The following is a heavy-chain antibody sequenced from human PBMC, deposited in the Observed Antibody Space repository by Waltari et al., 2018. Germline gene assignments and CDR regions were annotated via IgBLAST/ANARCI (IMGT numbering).Heavy chain of an antibody. CDR3: ARDLIQLWALDY. Sequence: QLQLQESGPGLVTPSETLSLTCTVSGASISSSSYYCGWIRQPPGKGLEWIGSIYYSGSTYYNPSRKSRVTISVETYKNQFSLKLSSVTAADTAVYYCARDLIQLWALDYWGQGTLVTVSS. V-gene: IGHV4-39*07. J-gene: IGHJ4*02. CDR1: GASISSSSYY. CDR2: IYYSGST. D-gene: IGHD5-18*01.